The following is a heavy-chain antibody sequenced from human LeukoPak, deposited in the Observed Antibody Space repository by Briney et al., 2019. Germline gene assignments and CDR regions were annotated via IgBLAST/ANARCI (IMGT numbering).Heavy chain of an antibody. V-gene: IGHV1-18*01. D-gene: IGHD4-17*01. Sequence: GASVKISCKASGYTFTSYGISWVRQAPGQGLEWMGWISAYNGNTNYAQKLQGRVTMTTDTSTSTAYMELRSLRSDDTAVYYCARDGPVMTAVRGSDYWGQGTLVTVAS. CDR2: ISAYNGNT. J-gene: IGHJ4*02. CDR3: ARDGPVMTAVRGSDY. CDR1: GYTFTSYG.